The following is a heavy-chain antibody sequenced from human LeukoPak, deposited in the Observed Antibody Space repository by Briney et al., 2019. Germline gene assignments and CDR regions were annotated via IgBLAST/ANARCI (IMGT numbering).Heavy chain of an antibody. V-gene: IGHV4-39*01. CDR2: IYYSGKT. D-gene: IGHD3-10*01. Sequence: SETLSLTCTVSGDSISSSSYYWAWIRQPPGKGLEWIATIYYSGKTYYNPSLKSRVTISVDTSNNQFSLRLRSVTAADTTVYYCARQRGWGNWAFDIWGQGTVVTVSS. J-gene: IGHJ3*02. CDR3: ARQRGWGNWAFDI. CDR1: GDSISSSSYY.